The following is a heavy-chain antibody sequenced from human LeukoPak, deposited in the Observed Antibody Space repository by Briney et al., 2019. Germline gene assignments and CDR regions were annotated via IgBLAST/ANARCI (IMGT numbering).Heavy chain of an antibody. J-gene: IGHJ4*02. Sequence: SETLSLTCAVYGGSFSGYYWSWIRQPPGKGLEWIGEINHSGSTNYNPSLKSRVTISVDTSKNQFSLKLSSVTAADTAVYYCASGSLYCFDYWGQGTLVTVSS. CDR1: GGSFSGYY. CDR2: INHSGST. CDR3: ASGSLYCFDY. V-gene: IGHV4-34*01.